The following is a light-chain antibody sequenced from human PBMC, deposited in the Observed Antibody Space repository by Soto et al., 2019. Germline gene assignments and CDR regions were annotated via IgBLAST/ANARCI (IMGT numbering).Light chain of an antibody. CDR1: QSINNW. Sequence: DIQMTQSPSSLSASVGDRVTITCRASQSINNWLAWYQQKPGKAPKLLIYDVSSLESGVPSRFSGSGSGTEFTLTISSLQPDDLATYYCQQYNLYWTFGQGTKVDI. CDR3: QQYNLYWT. V-gene: IGKV1-5*01. CDR2: DVS. J-gene: IGKJ1*01.